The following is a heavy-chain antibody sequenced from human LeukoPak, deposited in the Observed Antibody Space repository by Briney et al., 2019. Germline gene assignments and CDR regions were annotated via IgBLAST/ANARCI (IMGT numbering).Heavy chain of an antibody. Sequence: PTGRSLRLSCAASGFTFSSYGMHWVRQAPGKGLEWVAVISYDGSNKYYADSVKGRFTISRDNSKNTLYLQMNSLRAEDTAVYYCAKGGYFDWLYAFDIWGQGTMVTVSS. CDR2: ISYDGSNK. J-gene: IGHJ3*02. CDR1: GFTFSSYG. V-gene: IGHV3-30*18. CDR3: AKGGYFDWLYAFDI. D-gene: IGHD3-9*01.